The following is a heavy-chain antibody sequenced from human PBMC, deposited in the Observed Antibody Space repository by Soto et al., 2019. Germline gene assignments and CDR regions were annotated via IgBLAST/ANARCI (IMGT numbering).Heavy chain of an antibody. CDR2: IWYDGSNK. V-gene: IGHV3-33*01. CDR1: GFTFSSYG. D-gene: IGHD6-6*01. Sequence: VQLVESGGGVVQPGRSLRLSCAASGFTFSSYGMHWVRQAPGKGLEWVAVIWYDGSNKYYADSVKGRFTISRDNSKNTLYLQMNSLRAEDTAVYYCARVPSSSSGGQVDYYYGMDVWGQGTTVTVSS. J-gene: IGHJ6*02. CDR3: ARVPSSSSGGQVDYYYGMDV.